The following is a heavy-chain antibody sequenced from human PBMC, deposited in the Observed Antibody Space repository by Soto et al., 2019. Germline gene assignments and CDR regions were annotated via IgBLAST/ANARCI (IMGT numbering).Heavy chain of an antibody. CDR2: INSDGSST. D-gene: IGHD6-13*01. V-gene: IGHV3-74*01. CDR3: ARAPFGSSRFLPYHYYGMDV. Sequence: GGSLRLSCAASGFTFSSYWMHWVRQAPGKGLVWVSRINSDGSSTSYADSVKGRFTISRDNAKNTLYLQMNSLRAEDTAVYYCARAPFGSSRFLPYHYYGMDVWGQGTTVTVSS. CDR1: GFTFSSYW. J-gene: IGHJ6*02.